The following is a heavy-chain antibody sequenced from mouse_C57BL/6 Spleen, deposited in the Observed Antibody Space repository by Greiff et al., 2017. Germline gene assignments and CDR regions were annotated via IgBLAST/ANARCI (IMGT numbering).Heavy chain of an antibody. D-gene: IGHD1-1*01. V-gene: IGHV1-9*01. CDR3: ARGGYYGSGYFDY. J-gene: IGHJ2*01. CDR1: GYTFTGYW. Sequence: VQLQQSGAELMKPGASVKLSCTATGYTFTGYWIEWVKQSPGHGLEWIGEILPGSGSTNNNEKFKGKATFTADTSSNTAYMQLSSLTTEDAAIYYCARGGYYGSGYFDYWGQGTTLTVSS. CDR2: ILPGSGST.